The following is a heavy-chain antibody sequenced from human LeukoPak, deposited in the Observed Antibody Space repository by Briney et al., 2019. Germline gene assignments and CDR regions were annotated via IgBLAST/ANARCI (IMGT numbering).Heavy chain of an antibody. CDR3: AKWGDYDVLTGYYAPDY. CDR2: ILGSGGST. J-gene: IGHJ4*02. CDR1: GFTFSSYA. Sequence: PGGSLRLSCAASGFTFSSYAMSWVRQAPGKGLEWVSAILGSGGSTYYADSVKGRFTVSRDNSKSTLYLQMNSLRAEDTALYYCAKWGDYDVLTGYYAPDYWGQGTLVTVSS. V-gene: IGHV3-23*01. D-gene: IGHD3-9*01.